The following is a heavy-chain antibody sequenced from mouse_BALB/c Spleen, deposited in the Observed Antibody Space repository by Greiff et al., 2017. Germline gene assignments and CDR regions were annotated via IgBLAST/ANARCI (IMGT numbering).Heavy chain of an antibody. CDR3: ARSEGYGGLRRFDY. Sequence: QVQLQQSGPQLVRPGASVKISCKASGYSFTSYWMHWVKQRPGQGLEWIGMIDPSDSETRLNQKFKDKATLTVDKSSSTAYMQLSSPTSEDSAVYYCARSEGYGGLRRFDYWGQGTTLTVSS. D-gene: IGHD2-2*01. CDR1: GYSFTSYW. CDR2: IDPSDSET. V-gene: IGHV1S126*01. J-gene: IGHJ2*01.